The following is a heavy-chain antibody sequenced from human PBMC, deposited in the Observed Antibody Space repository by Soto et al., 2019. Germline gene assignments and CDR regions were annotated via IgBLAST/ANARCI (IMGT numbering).Heavy chain of an antibody. CDR2: ISGSGGST. D-gene: IGHD6-19*01. CDR3: AKELIAVAGPLGN. J-gene: IGHJ4*02. V-gene: IGHV3-23*01. Sequence: PGWSLTVACAASGFTFSSYAMSWVRQAPGKGLEWVSAISGSGGSTHYADSVKGRFTISRDNSKNTLYLQMNSLRAEDTAVYYCAKELIAVAGPLGNWGQGTLVTVSS. CDR1: GFTFSSYA.